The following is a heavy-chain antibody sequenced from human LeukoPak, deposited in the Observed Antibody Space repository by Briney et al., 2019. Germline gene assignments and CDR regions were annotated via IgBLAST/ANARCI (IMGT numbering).Heavy chain of an antibody. D-gene: IGHD5-24*01. Sequence: GGSLRLSCAASGFTFSNYGMHWVRQAPGKGLEWVAFIRYDGSNKYYADSVKGRFTISRDNSKNTLYVRMNSLRAEDTAVYYCAKSGYNRFDYWGQGTLVTVSS. CDR2: IRYDGSNK. CDR3: AKSGYNRFDY. J-gene: IGHJ4*02. CDR1: GFTFSNYG. V-gene: IGHV3-30*02.